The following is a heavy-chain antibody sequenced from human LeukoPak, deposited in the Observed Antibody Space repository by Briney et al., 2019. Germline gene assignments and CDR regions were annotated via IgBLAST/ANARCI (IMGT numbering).Heavy chain of an antibody. D-gene: IGHD3-16*01. CDR1: GNSFTDYY. CDR3: AKIKNNWGSYDL. CDR2: INPNTGYT. V-gene: IGHV1-2*02. Sequence: GASVKVSCKASGNSFTDYYIHWVRQAPGQGPEWMGWINPNTGYTNYAQKFRGRVTLTRDTSINTAYLELNRLISDDTAVYYCAKIKNNWGSYDLWGQGTLVTVSS. J-gene: IGHJ3*01.